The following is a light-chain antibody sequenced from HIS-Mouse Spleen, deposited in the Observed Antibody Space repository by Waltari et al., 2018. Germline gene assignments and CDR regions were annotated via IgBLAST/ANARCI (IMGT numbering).Light chain of an antibody. J-gene: IGLJ3*02. CDR1: SSDVGGYNY. CDR3: SSYTSSSTPGWV. CDR2: DVS. Sequence: QSALTQPASVSGSPGQSITISCTGTSSDVGGYNYVSWYQQHPGKAPKLMIYDVSNLPSGVSNRFSGSKSGNTASLTISGLQAEDEAEYYCSSYTSSSTPGWVFGGGTKLTVL. V-gene: IGLV2-14*03.